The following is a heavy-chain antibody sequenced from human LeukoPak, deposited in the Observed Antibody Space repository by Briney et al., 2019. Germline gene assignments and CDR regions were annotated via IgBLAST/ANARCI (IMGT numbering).Heavy chain of an antibody. D-gene: IGHD1-26*01. J-gene: IGHJ3*02. Sequence: ASVKVSCKASGYTFTSYAMHWVRQAPGQRLEWMGWINAGNGNTKYSQKFQGRVTITRDTSASTAYMELSSLRSEDTAVYYCARSRGSYHHPDAFDIWGQGTMVTVSS. V-gene: IGHV1-3*01. CDR1: GYTFTSYA. CDR3: ARSRGSYHHPDAFDI. CDR2: INAGNGNT.